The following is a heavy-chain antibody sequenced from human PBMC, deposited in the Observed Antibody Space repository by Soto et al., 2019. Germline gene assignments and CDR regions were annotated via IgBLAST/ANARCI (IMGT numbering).Heavy chain of an antibody. CDR3: ARDLGSNQWFVAY. J-gene: IGHJ4*02. V-gene: IGHV4-31*03. D-gene: IGHD3-10*01. CDR2: RSDSGDT. CDR1: GDSFSSDSYY. Sequence: QVQLQESGPGLVKPSQTLSLTCTVSGDSFSSDSYYWSWIRQLPGKGLEWIGSRSDSGDTHYNPSLTSRVTMSVDTSEKHCSLRLSSVTAADTAVYYGARDLGSNQWFVAYWGQGTLVTVSS.